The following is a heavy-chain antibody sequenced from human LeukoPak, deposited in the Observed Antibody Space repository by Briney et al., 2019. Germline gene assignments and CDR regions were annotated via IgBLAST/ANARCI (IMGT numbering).Heavy chain of an antibody. CDR1: GGAITSHY. CDR3: ARSRDAYSFYWFDS. D-gene: IGHD5-24*01. J-gene: IGHJ5*01. V-gene: IGHV4-4*07. CDR2: FYNSGGA. Sequence: SETLSLTCSISGGAITSHYWTWIRPPPGKGLEWIWHFYNSGGAQYNSSLKSRVAISVDTSKNQFFMSLSSLAAADTAVNFCARSRDAYSFYWFDSWGQGTRVTVSS.